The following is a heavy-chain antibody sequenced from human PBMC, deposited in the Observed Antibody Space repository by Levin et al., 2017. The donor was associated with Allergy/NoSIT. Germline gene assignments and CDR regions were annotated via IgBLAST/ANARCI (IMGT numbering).Heavy chain of an antibody. V-gene: IGHV3-23*01. J-gene: IGHJ4*02. CDR2: ISGSGGTT. D-gene: IGHD3-16*01. CDR1: GFTFSTYA. Sequence: GGSLRLSCAASGFTFSTYAINWVRQAPGKGLEWVSAISGSGGTTYYADSVKGRFTISRDNSKNTLYLQMSSLRAEDTAVYYCAKFWGVSPRGVDFWGQGTLVTVSS. CDR3: AKFWGVSPRGVDF.